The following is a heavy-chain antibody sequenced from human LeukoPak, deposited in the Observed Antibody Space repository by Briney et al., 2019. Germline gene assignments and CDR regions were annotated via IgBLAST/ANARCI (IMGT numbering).Heavy chain of an antibody. CDR2: IFPAFRTT. CDR3: ARGSGEDWFDP. V-gene: IGHV1-69*05. CDR1: GGAFSTFS. Sequence: GASVKVSCKASGGAFSTFSFTWVRQAPGQGLEWLGGIFPAFRTTHYAQKLQGRVTITTDESSRTVYITLTSLIYEDTAIYYCARGSGEDWFDPWGQGTLVTVSS. J-gene: IGHJ5*02.